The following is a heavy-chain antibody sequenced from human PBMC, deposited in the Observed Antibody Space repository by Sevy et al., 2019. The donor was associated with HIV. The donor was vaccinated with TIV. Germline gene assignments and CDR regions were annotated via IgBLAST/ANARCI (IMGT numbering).Heavy chain of an antibody. V-gene: IGHV3-74*01. D-gene: IGHD6-13*01. CDR2: INSDGSGT. CDR3: ARVNIPAAE. Sequence: GGSLRLSCAASGFTFSTYWMHWVRQVPGKGLVWVSRINSDGSGTTCAGSVKGRFTISRDNAKNTLYLQMNSLRVEDTAVYYCARVNIPAAEWGQGALVTVSS. CDR1: GFTFSTYW. J-gene: IGHJ4*02.